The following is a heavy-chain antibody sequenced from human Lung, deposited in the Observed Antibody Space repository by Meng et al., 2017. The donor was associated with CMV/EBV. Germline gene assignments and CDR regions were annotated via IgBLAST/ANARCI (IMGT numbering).Heavy chain of an antibody. V-gene: IGHV4-30-4*08. CDR2: IYYSGST. Sequence: QVQVQESGPELVKPSQTLSLTCTVSGGSISSGDYYWSWIRQPPGKGLEWIGYIYYSGSTYYNPSLKSRVTISVDTSKNQFSLKLSSVTAADTAVYYCARALDTAMVTFDYWGQGTLVTVSS. D-gene: IGHD5-18*01. CDR1: GGSISSGDYY. CDR3: ARALDTAMVTFDY. J-gene: IGHJ4*02.